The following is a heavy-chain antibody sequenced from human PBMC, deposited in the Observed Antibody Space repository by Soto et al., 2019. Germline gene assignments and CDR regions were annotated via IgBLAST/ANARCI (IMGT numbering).Heavy chain of an antibody. J-gene: IGHJ4*02. CDR2: IYSGGAT. Sequence: QLQLQESGPRLVKPSETLSLTCTVSGGSISGSISYWGWIRQPPEKGLEWIGSIYSGGATSYSPSLKARVHLSVDTSKNQLSPHLTYATATDTAVYFAARHATDDVIPFDLWGQGAPVTVSS. CDR1: GGSISGSISY. CDR3: ARHATDDVIPFDL. D-gene: IGHD3-3*01. V-gene: IGHV4-39*01.